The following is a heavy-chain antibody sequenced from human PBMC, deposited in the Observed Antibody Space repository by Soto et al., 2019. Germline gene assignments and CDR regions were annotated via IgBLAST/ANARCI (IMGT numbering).Heavy chain of an antibody. V-gene: IGHV3-15*01. CDR1: GFTFTNAW. J-gene: IGHJ5*02. CDR3: TTHFSS. Sequence: GGSLRLSCATSGFTFTNAWMSWVRQAPGKGLEWVGHIKSKTDGETAYYAAPVKGRLTISRDDSKSTLYLQMNSLKTEDTGVYYCTTHFSSWGQGALVTVSS. CDR2: IKSKTDGETA.